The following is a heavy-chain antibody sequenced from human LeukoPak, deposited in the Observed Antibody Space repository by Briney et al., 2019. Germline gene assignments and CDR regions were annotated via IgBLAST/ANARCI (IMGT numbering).Heavy chain of an antibody. J-gene: IGHJ4*02. Sequence: GESLQISCKGSGYHFTSYWIGWVRQVPGKGLEWMGIIYPGDSDTRYSPSFQGQVTISADKSISTAYLQWSSLKASDTAMYYCARLRGIAAAGTDFFDYWGRGALVTVSS. CDR1: GYHFTSYW. CDR2: IYPGDSDT. V-gene: IGHV5-51*01. D-gene: IGHD6-13*01. CDR3: ARLRGIAAAGTDFFDY.